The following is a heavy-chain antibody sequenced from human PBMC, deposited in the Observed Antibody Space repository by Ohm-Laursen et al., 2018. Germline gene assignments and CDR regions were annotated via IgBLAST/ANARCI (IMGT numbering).Heavy chain of an antibody. V-gene: IGHV4-59*08. CDR3: ARPNEDGYKC. Sequence: SETLSLTCPVSGGSISSYYWSWIRQPPGKGLEWIGYIYYSGSTNYNPSLKSRVTISVDTSKNQFSLKLSSVTAADTAVYYCARPNEDGYKCWGQGTLVTVSS. J-gene: IGHJ4*02. CDR2: IYYSGST. D-gene: IGHD5-24*01. CDR1: GGSISSYY.